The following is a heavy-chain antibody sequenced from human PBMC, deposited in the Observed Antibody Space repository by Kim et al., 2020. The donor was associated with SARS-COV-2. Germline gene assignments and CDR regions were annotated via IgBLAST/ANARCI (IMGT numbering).Heavy chain of an antibody. Sequence: SQTLSLTCAISGDSVSSNSAAWNWIRQSPSRGLEWLGRTYYRSKWYNDYAVSVKSRITINPDTSKNQFSLQLNSVTPEDTAVYYCARDRTYDFWSGYPKYFDYWGQGTLVTVSS. CDR1: GDSVSSNSAA. D-gene: IGHD3-3*01. J-gene: IGHJ4*02. V-gene: IGHV6-1*01. CDR3: ARDRTYDFWSGYPKYFDY. CDR2: TYYRSKWYN.